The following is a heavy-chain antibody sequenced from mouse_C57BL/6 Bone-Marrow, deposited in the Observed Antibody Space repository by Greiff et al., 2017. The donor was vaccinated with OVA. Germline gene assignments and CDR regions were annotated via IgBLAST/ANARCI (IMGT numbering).Heavy chain of an antibody. CDR2: IYPRSSNT. CDR1: GYTFTSYG. Sequence: VQLQQSGAELARPGASVKLSCKASGYTFTSYGVSWVKQRTGQGLEWIGEIYPRSSNTYYNEKFKGKATLTADKSSSTAYLELRSLTSEDSAVYFCARGRDYYYGSSRYFDVWGTGTTVTVSS. D-gene: IGHD1-1*01. CDR3: ARGRDYYYGSSRYFDV. J-gene: IGHJ1*03. V-gene: IGHV1-81*01.